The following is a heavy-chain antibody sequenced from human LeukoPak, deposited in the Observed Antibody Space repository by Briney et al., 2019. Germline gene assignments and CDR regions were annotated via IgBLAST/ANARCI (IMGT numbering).Heavy chain of an antibody. J-gene: IGHJ3*02. CDR2: IYPGDSDT. D-gene: IGHD3-10*01. Sequence: GESLKSSCKGSGYSFTTCWIGSVRQMPGKGLEWMGIIYPGDSDTRYSPSFQGQVTISGAKSISTAYLQWSSLKASDTAMYYCARNRDSGSLDAFDIWGQGTMVAVSS. V-gene: IGHV5-51*01. CDR3: ARNRDSGSLDAFDI. CDR1: GYSFTTCW.